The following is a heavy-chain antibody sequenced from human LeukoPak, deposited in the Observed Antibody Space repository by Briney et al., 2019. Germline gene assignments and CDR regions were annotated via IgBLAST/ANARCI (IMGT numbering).Heavy chain of an antibody. J-gene: IGHJ4*02. CDR3: ARYLVGATRDQSFDY. CDR2: ISSSSSTI. D-gene: IGHD1-26*01. V-gene: IGHV3-48*01. CDR1: GNYW. Sequence: PGGSLRLSCAASGNYWMHWVRQAPGKALERVSYISSSSSTIYYADSVKGRFTISRDNAKNSLYLQMNSLRAEDTAVYYGARYLVGATRDQSFDYWGQGTLVTVSS.